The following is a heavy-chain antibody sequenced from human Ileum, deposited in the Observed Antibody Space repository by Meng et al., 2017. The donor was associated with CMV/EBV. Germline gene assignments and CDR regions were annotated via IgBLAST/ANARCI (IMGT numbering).Heavy chain of an antibody. CDR2: INPNSGGT. Sequence: ASVKVSCKASGYTFTNFYIHWVRQAPGQGLEWMGWINPNSGGTNPAQNFQGRVTMTRDTSMSTAYMDLSSLKSDDTAIYYCASLVGGTILDFSYGMDVWGQGTMVTVSS. CDR1: GYTFTNFY. V-gene: IGHV1-2*02. J-gene: IGHJ6*02. D-gene: IGHD1-26*01. CDR3: ASLVGGTILDFSYGMDV.